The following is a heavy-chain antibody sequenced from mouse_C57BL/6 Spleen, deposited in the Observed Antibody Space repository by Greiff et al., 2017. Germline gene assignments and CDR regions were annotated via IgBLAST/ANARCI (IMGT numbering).Heavy chain of an antibody. CDR1: GYTFTDYE. J-gene: IGHJ3*01. D-gene: IGHD1-1*01. CDR3: TGGYYGSSYGFAY. Sequence: QVQLQQSGAELVRPGASVTLSCKASGYTFTDYEMHWVKQTPVHGLEWIGAIDPETGGTAYNQKFKGKAILTADKSSITAYMDLRSLTSEASAVYYCTGGYYGSSYGFAYWGQGTLVTVSA. V-gene: IGHV1-15*01. CDR2: IDPETGGT.